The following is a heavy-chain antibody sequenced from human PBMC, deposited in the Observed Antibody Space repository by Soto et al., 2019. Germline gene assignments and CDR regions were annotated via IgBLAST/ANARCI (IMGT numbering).Heavy chain of an antibody. V-gene: IGHV1-3*01. CDR2: INPGNGDT. Sequence: QVQLVQSGAEVKKPGASVKVSCKASGYTFTNYAMHWVRQAPGQRLEWMGWINPGNGDTKYSQKFQGRVTIARDTSASTAYMDLSSLRSEDTAVYYCARDSVVVGIGNYFDNWGQGTLVTVSS. J-gene: IGHJ4*02. CDR3: ARDSVVVGIGNYFDN. CDR1: GYTFTNYA. D-gene: IGHD2-15*01.